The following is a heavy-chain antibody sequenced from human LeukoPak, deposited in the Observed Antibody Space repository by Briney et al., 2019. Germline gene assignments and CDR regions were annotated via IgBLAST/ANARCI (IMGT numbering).Heavy chain of an antibody. CDR1: GGSMSNYY. Sequence: SETLSLTCTVSGGSMSNYYWSWIRQAPGKGLEWIGYIYYSGNTNYNPSLKSRVTISIDTSNNQFSLKLSSVTAADTAVYYCARRDAFDVWGQGTMVTVPS. V-gene: IGHV4-59*01. CDR2: IYYSGNT. CDR3: ARRDAFDV. J-gene: IGHJ3*01.